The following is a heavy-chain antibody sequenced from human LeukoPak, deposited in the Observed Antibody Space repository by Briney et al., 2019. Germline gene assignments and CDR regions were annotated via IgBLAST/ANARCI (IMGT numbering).Heavy chain of an antibody. D-gene: IGHD6-13*01. V-gene: IGHV4-34*01. CDR2: INHSGST. CDR1: GGSFSGYY. Sequence: PSETLSLTCAVYGGSFSGYYWSWIRQPPGKGLEWIGEINHSGSTNYNPSLKSRVTMSVDTSKNQFSLKLSSVTAADTAVYYCAREPKAIAAAGTYYYYYMDVWGKGTTVTVSS. CDR3: AREPKAIAAAGTYYYYYMDV. J-gene: IGHJ6*03.